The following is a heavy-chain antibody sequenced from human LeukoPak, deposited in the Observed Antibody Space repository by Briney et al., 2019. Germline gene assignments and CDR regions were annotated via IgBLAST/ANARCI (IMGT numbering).Heavy chain of an antibody. J-gene: IGHJ4*02. CDR2: INPNSGGT. D-gene: IGHD5-12*01. Sequence: GASVKVSCKASGYTFTGYYMHWVRQAPGQGLEWMGRINPNSGGTNYAQKFQGRVTMTRDTSISTAYMELSRLRSDDTAVYYCARIGGREYVVATIVDWGQGTLVTVSS. V-gene: IGHV1-2*06. CDR1: GYTFTGYY. CDR3: ARIGGREYVVATIVD.